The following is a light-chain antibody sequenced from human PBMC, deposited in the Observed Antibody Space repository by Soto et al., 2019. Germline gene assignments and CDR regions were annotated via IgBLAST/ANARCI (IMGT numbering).Light chain of an antibody. CDR3: QHYNTYPWT. V-gene: IGKV1-5*03. CDR1: QSILTW. Sequence: DIQMTQSPSTLSASVGDRVTITCRASQSILTWLAWYQQKPGKAPNLLIHKASHLESGVPSRFSGSGSGTEFTLTISSLQPGDFATYYCQHYNTYPWTFGQGTKVDIK. CDR2: KAS. J-gene: IGKJ1*01.